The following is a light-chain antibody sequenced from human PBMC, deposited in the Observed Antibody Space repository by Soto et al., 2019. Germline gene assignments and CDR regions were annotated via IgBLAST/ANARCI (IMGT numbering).Light chain of an antibody. V-gene: IGKV3-20*01. J-gene: IGKJ2*01. CDR3: QQDGSSPPYT. CDR2: GAS. CDR1: QSVSSSY. Sequence: EIVLTQSPGTLSLSPGERATLSCRASQSVSSSYLAWYQQKPGQAPRLLIYGASSRATGIPDRFSGSGSGTDFTVTISSLEPEDFAVYYCQQDGSSPPYTFGQGTKLEIK.